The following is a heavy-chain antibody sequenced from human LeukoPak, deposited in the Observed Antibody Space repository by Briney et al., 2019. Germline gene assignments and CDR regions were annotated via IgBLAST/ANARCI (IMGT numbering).Heavy chain of an antibody. V-gene: IGHV3-66*01. CDR2: IYSGGSR. D-gene: IGHD4-23*01. CDR1: GFAVGSNY. CDR3: ARVPVLGTRENFQR. J-gene: IGHJ1*01. Sequence: GGSLRLSCVASGFAVGSNYMSWVRQAPGKGLEWDSIIYSGGSRYYADSVKGRFTISRDISQNTLFLEMNSLRGEDTAVYYCARVPVLGTRENFQRWGQGTLVTVSS.